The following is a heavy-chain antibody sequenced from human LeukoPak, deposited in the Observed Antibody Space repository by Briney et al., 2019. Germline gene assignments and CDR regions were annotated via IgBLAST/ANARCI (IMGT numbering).Heavy chain of an antibody. V-gene: IGHV1-8*01. CDR1: GYSFASYD. Sequence: ASVKVSCKASGYSFASYDINWVRQATGQGLEDMGWMNPNSANTGYAQEFQGRVTMTRDTSISTVYMELSSLRSEDTAVYYCARTMVRGLPGMDVWGQGTTVIVSS. CDR3: ARTMVRGLPGMDV. J-gene: IGHJ6*02. D-gene: IGHD3-10*01. CDR2: MNPNSANT.